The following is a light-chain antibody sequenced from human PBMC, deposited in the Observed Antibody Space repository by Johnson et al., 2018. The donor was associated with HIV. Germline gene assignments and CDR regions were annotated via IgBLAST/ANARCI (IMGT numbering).Light chain of an antibody. V-gene: IGLV1-51*02. CDR3: AAWDSSLNAHYV. Sequence: SVLTQPPSVSAAPGQKVTISCSGSSSNIGNNYVSWYQQLPGTAPKLLICENNKRPSGIPDRFSGTKSGTSATLGITGLQTGDEADYYCAAWDSSLNAHYVVGTGTKVTVL. CDR1: SSNIGNNY. J-gene: IGLJ1*01. CDR2: ENN.